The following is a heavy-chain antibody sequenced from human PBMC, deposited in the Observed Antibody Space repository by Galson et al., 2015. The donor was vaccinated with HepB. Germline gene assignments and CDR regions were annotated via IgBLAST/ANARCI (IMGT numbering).Heavy chain of an antibody. CDR3: ARDRVPGYYKRYDHYGMDV. V-gene: IGHV3-48*02. CDR1: GFTFSDYS. CDR2: ISSGSSTV. D-gene: IGHD3-9*01. Sequence: SLRLSCAASGFTFSDYSMNWVRQAPGKGLEWVSYISSGSSTVHYVDSGKGRFTISRDNAKNSLYLQMNSLRDEDTAVYYCARDRVPGYYKRYDHYGMDVWGQGTTVTVSS. J-gene: IGHJ6*02.